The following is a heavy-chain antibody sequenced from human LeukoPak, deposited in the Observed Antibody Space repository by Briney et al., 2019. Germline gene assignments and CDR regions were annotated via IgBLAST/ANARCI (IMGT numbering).Heavy chain of an antibody. CDR1: GFAFSNYG. CDR3: AKPSDEHFDY. J-gene: IGHJ4*02. Sequence: PGGSLRLPCVVSGFAFSNYGMHWVRQAPGKGLEWVALTSYDGSTKYYADSVKGRFTISKDNSRNTVYLHMNSLKVEDTATYYCAKPSDEHFDYWGQGTLVTVSS. V-gene: IGHV3-30*18. CDR2: TSYDGSTK.